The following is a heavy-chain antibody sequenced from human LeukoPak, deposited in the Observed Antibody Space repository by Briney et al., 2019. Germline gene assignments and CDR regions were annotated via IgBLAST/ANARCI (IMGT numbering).Heavy chain of an antibody. Sequence: SETLSLTCTVSGDSISSGGYYWSWIRQHPGKGLEWIGYIYYGGSTYYNPSLKSRVTISVDTSKNQFSLKLSSVTAADTAVYYCARGGAYYDILTGYHFDYWGQGTLVTVSS. CDR3: ARGGAYYDILTGYHFDY. CDR1: GDSISSGGYY. D-gene: IGHD3-9*01. V-gene: IGHV4-31*03. CDR2: IYYGGST. J-gene: IGHJ4*02.